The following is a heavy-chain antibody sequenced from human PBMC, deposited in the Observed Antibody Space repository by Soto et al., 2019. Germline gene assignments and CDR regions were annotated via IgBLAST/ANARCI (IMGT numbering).Heavy chain of an antibody. CDR2: IWYDGSNK. V-gene: IGHV3-33*01. J-gene: IGHJ4*02. Sequence: QVQLVESGGGVVQPGRSLRLSCAASGFTFSSYGMHWVRQAPGKGLEWEAVIWYDGSNKYYADSVKGRFTITRDNSKNARYLEMNSLRAGDTAVYDCASGRDGDNYRVDYWGQGTRVTVCS. D-gene: IGHD5-12*01. CDR1: GFTFSSYG. CDR3: ASGRDGDNYRVDY.